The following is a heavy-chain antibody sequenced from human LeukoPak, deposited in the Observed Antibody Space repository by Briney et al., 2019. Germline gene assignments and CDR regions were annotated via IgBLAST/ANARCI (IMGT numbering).Heavy chain of an antibody. CDR1: GFTFSNSE. CDR2: ISYSGNTI. D-gene: IGHD6-19*01. J-gene: IGHJ4*02. V-gene: IGHV3-48*03. CDR3: ARLKVRGWD. Sequence: GGSLRLSCAASGFTFSNSEMYWVRQAPGKRLEWISYISYSGNTIYYADSVKGRFTISRDNAKNSLYLQMNSLRAEDTAVYYCARLKVRGWDWGQGTLVTVSS.